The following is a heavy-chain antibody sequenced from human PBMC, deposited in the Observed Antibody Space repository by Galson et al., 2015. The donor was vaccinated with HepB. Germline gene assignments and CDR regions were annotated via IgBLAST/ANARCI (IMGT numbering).Heavy chain of an antibody. Sequence: SLRLSCAASGFTFSRYSMNWVRQAPGRGLEWVSYISSGSTTIYYADSVKGRFTVSRDNAKNSLYLQMTSLRAEDTAVYYCARDPDPYSTGFDSWGQGTLVTASS. CDR1: GFTFSRYS. J-gene: IGHJ4*02. CDR2: ISSGSTTI. D-gene: IGHD2-21*01. CDR3: ARDPDPYSTGFDS. V-gene: IGHV3-48*04.